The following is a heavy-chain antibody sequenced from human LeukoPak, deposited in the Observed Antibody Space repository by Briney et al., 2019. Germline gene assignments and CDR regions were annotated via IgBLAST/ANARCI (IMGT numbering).Heavy chain of an antibody. CDR3: ARVRIVGGYFDY. CDR1: GYTFTGYY. Sequence: GASVKVSCKASGYTFTGYYMHWVRQAPGQGLEWMGWINPSSGGTNYAQKFQGRVTMTRDTSISTAYMELSRLRSDDTAVYYCARVRIVGGYFDYWGQGTLVTVSS. D-gene: IGHD1-26*01. CDR2: INPSSGGT. J-gene: IGHJ4*02. V-gene: IGHV1-2*02.